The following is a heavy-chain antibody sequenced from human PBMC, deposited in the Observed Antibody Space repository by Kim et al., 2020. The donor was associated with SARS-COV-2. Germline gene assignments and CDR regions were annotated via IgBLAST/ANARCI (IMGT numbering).Heavy chain of an antibody. CDR3: ASLRRGAVAGIIGTSNNWFDP. CDR1: GGSISSSSYY. J-gene: IGHJ5*02. CDR2: IYYSGST. Sequence: SETLSLTCTVSGGSISSSSYYWGWIRQPPGKGLEWIGSIYYSGSTYHNPSLKSRVTISVDTSKNQFSLKLSSVTAADTAVYYCASLRRGAVAGIIGTSNNWFDPWGQGTLVTVSS. V-gene: IGHV4-39*01. D-gene: IGHD6-19*01.